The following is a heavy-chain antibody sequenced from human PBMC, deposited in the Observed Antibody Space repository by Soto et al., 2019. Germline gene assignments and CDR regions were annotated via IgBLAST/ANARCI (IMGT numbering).Heavy chain of an antibody. J-gene: IGHJ6*04. V-gene: IGHV1-69*06. D-gene: IGHD3-22*01. Sequence: ASVKVSCKASGGTFSSYAISWVRQAPGQGLEWMGGIIPIFGTANYAQKFQGRVTITADKSTSTAYMELSSLRSEDTAVYYCASHSITMIVVVMNYYYYGMVFSGKGTTVTVCS. CDR1: GGTFSSYA. CDR3: ASHSITMIVVVMNYYYYGMVF. CDR2: IIPIFGTA.